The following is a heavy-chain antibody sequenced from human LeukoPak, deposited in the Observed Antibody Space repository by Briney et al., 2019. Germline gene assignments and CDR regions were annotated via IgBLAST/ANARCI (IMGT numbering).Heavy chain of an antibody. CDR2: INHSGST. J-gene: IGHJ3*02. CDR3: ARRLRYFDWLFQHDAFDI. CDR1: GGSFSGYY. D-gene: IGHD3-9*01. Sequence: SEALSLTCAVYGGSFSGYYWSWIRQPPGKGLEWIGEINHSGSTNYNPSLKSRVTISVDTSKNQFSLKLSSVTAADTAVYYCARRLRYFDWLFQHDAFDIWGQGTMVTVSS. V-gene: IGHV4-34*01.